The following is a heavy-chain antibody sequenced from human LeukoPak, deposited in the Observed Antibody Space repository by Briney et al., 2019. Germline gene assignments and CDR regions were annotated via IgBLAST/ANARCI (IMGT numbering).Heavy chain of an antibody. Sequence: PEGSLRLSCAASGFTFSSYGMHWVRQAPGKGLEWVAVIWYDGSNKYYADSVKGRFTISRDNSKNTLYLQMNSLRAEDTAVYYCAKDDGYGYVDYWGQGTLVTVSS. J-gene: IGHJ4*02. D-gene: IGHD5-18*01. V-gene: IGHV3-33*06. CDR2: IWYDGSNK. CDR1: GFTFSSYG. CDR3: AKDDGYGYVDY.